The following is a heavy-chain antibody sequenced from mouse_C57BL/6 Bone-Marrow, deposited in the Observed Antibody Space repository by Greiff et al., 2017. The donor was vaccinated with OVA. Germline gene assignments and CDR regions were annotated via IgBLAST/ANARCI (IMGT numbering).Heavy chain of an antibody. J-gene: IGHJ1*03. D-gene: IGHD1-1*01. CDR1: GYTFTGYW. CDR3: ASPHYCGSSRHWYFDV. Sequence: QVQLKQSGAELMKPGASVKFSCKATGYTFTGYWIEWVKQRPGHGLEWIGVILPGSGSTNYNEKFKGKATFTVDTSSNTAYMQLSSLTTEDSAIYYCASPHYCGSSRHWYFDVWGKGTTVTVSS. CDR2: ILPGSGST. V-gene: IGHV1-9*01.